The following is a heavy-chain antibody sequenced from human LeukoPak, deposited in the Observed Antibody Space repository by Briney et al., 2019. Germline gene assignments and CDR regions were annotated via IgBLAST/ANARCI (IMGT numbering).Heavy chain of an antibody. J-gene: IGHJ3*02. CDR1: GGSFSGFY. V-gene: IGHV4-34*01. CDR3: ASWTSDAFDI. Sequence: SESLSLTCAVYGGSFSGFYWSWIRQPPGKGLEWIGEINHSGSTNYNPSLKSRVTISVDTSKNQFSLKLSSVTAADTAVYYCASWTSDAFDIWGQGTMVTVSS. CDR2: INHSGST. D-gene: IGHD1-1*01.